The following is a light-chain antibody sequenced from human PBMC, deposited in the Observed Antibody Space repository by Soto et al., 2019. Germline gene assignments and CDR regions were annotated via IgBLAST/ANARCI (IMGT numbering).Light chain of an antibody. J-gene: IGLJ1*01. V-gene: IGLV2-11*01. CDR3: CSYARTTHV. CDR1: TSDIGGYKY. Sequence: QSVLTQPPSVSGSPGQSVTISCTGTTSDIGGYKYVSWYQQLPGKAPKLMIFDVTKRPSGVPDRFSGSNSGNTASLTISGLQAGDEAIYYCCSYARTTHVFGTGTKLTVL. CDR2: DVT.